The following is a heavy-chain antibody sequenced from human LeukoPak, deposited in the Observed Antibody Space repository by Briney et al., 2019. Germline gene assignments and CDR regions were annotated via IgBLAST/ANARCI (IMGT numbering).Heavy chain of an antibody. Sequence: ASVKVSCKASGYTFTSYGISWVRQAPGQGLEWMGWMNPNSGNTGYAQKFQGRVTITRNTSISTAYMELSSLRSEDTAVYYCALSYYSSSWYRAFDYWGQGTLVTVSS. CDR1: GYTFTSYG. D-gene: IGHD6-13*01. V-gene: IGHV1-8*03. CDR3: ALSYYSSSWYRAFDY. J-gene: IGHJ4*02. CDR2: MNPNSGNT.